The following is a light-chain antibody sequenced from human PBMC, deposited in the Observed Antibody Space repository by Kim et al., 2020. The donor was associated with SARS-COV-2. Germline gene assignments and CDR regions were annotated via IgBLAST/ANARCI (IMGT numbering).Light chain of an antibody. CDR2: VVS. CDR3: SSYTSSSTLV. J-gene: IGLJ2*01. V-gene: IGLV2-14*03. Sequence: RSITNSCTGTRSDVGGYNYVSGNQRHPGTAPNLMFYVVSNRPSGVSIRFSGSKSGNTASLTISGLQAEDGANYYCSSYTSSSTLVFGVGTRLTVL. CDR1: RSDVGGYNY.